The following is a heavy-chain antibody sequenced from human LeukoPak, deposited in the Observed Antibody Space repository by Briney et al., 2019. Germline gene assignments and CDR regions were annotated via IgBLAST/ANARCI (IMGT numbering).Heavy chain of an antibody. Sequence: SETLSLTCAVYGGSFSGYYWSWIRQPPGKGLEWIGEINHSGSTNYNPSLKSRVTISVDTSKNQFSLKLSSVTAADTAAYYCARGRSSWTYWGQGTLVTVSS. J-gene: IGHJ4*02. CDR1: GGSFSGYY. CDR3: ARGRSSWTY. CDR2: INHSGST. D-gene: IGHD6-13*01. V-gene: IGHV4-34*01.